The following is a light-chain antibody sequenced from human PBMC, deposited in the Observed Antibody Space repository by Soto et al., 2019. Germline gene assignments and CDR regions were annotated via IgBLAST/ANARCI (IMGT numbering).Light chain of an antibody. CDR2: DVS. V-gene: IGLV2-14*01. CDR3: SSYTSSSTLV. CDR1: SSDVGGYNY. J-gene: IGLJ2*01. Sequence: QSALTQPASVSGSPGQSITISCTGTSSDVGGYNYVSWDQQHPGKAPKLMIYDVSNRPSGVSNCFSGSKSGNTASLTISGLQAEDEADYYCSSYTSSSTLVFGGGTKLTVL.